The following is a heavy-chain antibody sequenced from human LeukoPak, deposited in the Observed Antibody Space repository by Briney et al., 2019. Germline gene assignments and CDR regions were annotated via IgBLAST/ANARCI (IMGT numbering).Heavy chain of an antibody. J-gene: IGHJ4*02. CDR3: AKRGVVIRVILVGFHKEAYYFDS. D-gene: IGHD3-22*01. V-gene: IGHV3-23*01. CDR2: ISDSGGRT. Sequence: GGSLRLSCAVSGITLSNYGMSWVRQAPGKGLEWVAGISDSGGRTNYADSVKGRFTISRDNPKNTLYLQMNNLRAEDTAVYFCAKRGVVIRVILVGFHKEAYYFDSWGQGALVTVSS. CDR1: GITLSNYG.